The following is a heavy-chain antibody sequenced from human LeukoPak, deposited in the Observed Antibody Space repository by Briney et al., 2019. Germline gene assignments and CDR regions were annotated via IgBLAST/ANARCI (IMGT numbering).Heavy chain of an antibody. D-gene: IGHD2-2*01. CDR3: ARDYCSSTSCLFDY. CDR2: INPNSGDT. V-gene: IGHV1-2*06. CDR1: GYTFTISG. Sequence: ASVRVSCKTSGYTFTISGLNWVRQAPGQGLEWMGRINPNSGDTNYAQKFQGRVTMTRDTSISTAYMELSRLRSDDTAVYYCARDYCSSTSCLFDYWGQGTLVTVSS. J-gene: IGHJ4*02.